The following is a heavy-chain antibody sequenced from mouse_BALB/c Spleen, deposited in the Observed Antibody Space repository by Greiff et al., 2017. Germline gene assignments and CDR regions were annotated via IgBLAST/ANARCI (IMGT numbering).Heavy chain of an antibody. CDR1: GFTFSSYG. J-gene: IGHJ2*01. V-gene: IGHV5-6*03. D-gene: IGHD1-1*01. Sequence: EVKLMESGGGLVKPGGSLKLSCAASGFTFSSYGMSWVRQTPDKRLEWVATISSGGSYTYYPDSVKGRFTISRDNAKNTLYLQMSSLKSEDTAMYYCARHPTYGSSYERYFDYWGQGTTLTVSS. CDR2: ISSGGSYT. CDR3: ARHPTYGSSYERYFDY.